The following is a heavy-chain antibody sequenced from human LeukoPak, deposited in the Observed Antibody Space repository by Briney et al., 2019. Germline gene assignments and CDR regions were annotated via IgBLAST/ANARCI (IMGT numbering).Heavy chain of an antibody. V-gene: IGHV3-30-3*01. Sequence: GGSLRLSCAASGFTFSSYSMHWVRQAPGKGLEWVAVISYDVSNKYYADSGKGRLTISRDNTKNTLYLQMNSLRAEDTAVYYCARDRGGDWFDPWGQGTLVTVSS. CDR1: GFTFSSYS. D-gene: IGHD3-10*01. CDR2: ISYDVSNK. CDR3: ARDRGGDWFDP. J-gene: IGHJ5*02.